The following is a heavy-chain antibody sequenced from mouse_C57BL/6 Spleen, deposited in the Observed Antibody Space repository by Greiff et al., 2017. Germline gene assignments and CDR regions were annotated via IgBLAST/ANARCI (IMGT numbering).Heavy chain of an antibody. CDR1: GFTFSSYA. J-gene: IGHJ4*01. D-gene: IGHD2-9*01. V-gene: IGHV5-9-1*02. Sequence: EVQGVESGEGLVKPGGSLKLSCAASGFTFSSYAMSWVRQTPETRLEWVAYISSGGDYIYYADTVKGRFTISRDNARNTLYLQMSSLKSEDTAMYYCTRSYYGYDRAMDYWGQGTSVTVSS. CDR3: TRSYYGYDRAMDY. CDR2: ISSGGDYI.